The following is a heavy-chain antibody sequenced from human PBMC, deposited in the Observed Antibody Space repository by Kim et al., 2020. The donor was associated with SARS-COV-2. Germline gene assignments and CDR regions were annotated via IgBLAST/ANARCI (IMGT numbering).Heavy chain of an antibody. J-gene: IGHJ5*02. D-gene: IGHD3-3*01. CDR1: GFTFSDYY. Sequence: GGSLRLSCAASGFTFSDYYMSWIRQAPGKGLEWVSYISSSGSTIYYADSVKGRFTISRDNAKNSLYLQMNSLRAEDTAVYYCARTYYDLGPPENWFDPWGQGTLVTVSS. CDR2: ISSSGSTI. CDR3: ARTYYDLGPPENWFDP. V-gene: IGHV3-11*01.